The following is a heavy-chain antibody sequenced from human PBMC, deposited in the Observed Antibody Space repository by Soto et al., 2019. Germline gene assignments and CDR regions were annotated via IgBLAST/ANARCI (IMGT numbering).Heavy chain of an antibody. D-gene: IGHD3-22*01. CDR2: IYWDDDK. CDR1: GFSLNTYGVG. Sequence: QITLQESGPTLVKPTQTLTLTCTFSGFSLNTYGVGVAWGRQPPGKALEWLALIYWDDDKRFSPSLETRLTITKDTSKNHVVLTMTNMDPVDTGTYYCAHRPGFSMSLDYWGQGALVTVSS. CDR3: AHRPGFSMSLDY. V-gene: IGHV2-5*02. J-gene: IGHJ4*02.